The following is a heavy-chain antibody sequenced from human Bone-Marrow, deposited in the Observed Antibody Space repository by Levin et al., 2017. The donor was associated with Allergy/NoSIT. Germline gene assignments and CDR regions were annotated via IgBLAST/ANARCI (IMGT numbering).Heavy chain of an antibody. J-gene: IGHJ4*02. V-gene: IGHV3-7*01. Sequence: SGGSLRLSCAASGFTFSDYWMSWVRQVPGKGLEWVANIKQDGSEKYYVDSVKGRFTISRDNAKNSLYLQMDSLRAEDTAFYYCARDKIVGATKFDYWGQGTLVTVSS. CDR3: ARDKIVGATKFDY. CDR1: GFTFSDYW. D-gene: IGHD1-26*01. CDR2: IKQDGSEK.